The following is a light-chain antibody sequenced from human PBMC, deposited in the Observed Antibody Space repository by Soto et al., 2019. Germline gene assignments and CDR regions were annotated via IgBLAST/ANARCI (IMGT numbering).Light chain of an antibody. J-gene: IGKJ4*01. CDR2: GAS. CDR3: QQYNNWPPLT. V-gene: IGKV3-15*01. Sequence: EIVMTQSPATLSVSPGERATLSCRASQSVSSNLAWYPQKPGQAPRLLIYGASTRATGSPARVSGSGSGTEFTLTISSLQSEDFAVYYCQQYNNWPPLTFGGGTKVEIK. CDR1: QSVSSN.